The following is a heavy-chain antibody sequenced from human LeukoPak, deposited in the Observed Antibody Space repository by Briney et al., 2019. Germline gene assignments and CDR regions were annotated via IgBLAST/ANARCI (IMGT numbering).Heavy chain of an antibody. Sequence: GESLKISCKGSGYDFTSYWIHWVRQMPGKGLEWMGSIYPGDSDTRYSPSFQGQVTISADKSISTAYLQWTSLKASDTAMYYCARLYGSGSYYTSYDYYYYMDVWGKGTTVTVSS. D-gene: IGHD3-10*01. V-gene: IGHV5-51*01. CDR2: IYPGDSDT. CDR3: ARLYGSGSYYTSYDYYYYMDV. J-gene: IGHJ6*03. CDR1: GYDFTSYW.